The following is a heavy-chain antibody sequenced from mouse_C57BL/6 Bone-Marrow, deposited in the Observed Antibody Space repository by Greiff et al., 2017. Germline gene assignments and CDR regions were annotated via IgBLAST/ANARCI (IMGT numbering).Heavy chain of an antibody. CDR3: ARQFAY. Sequence: VQLQQPGGDLVKPGGSLKLSCAASGFTFSSYGMSWVRQTPDKRLEWVATISSGGSYTYYPDSVKGRFTISRDNAKNTLYLQMSSLKSEDTAMYYCARQFAYWGQGTLVTVSA. CDR2: ISSGGSYT. V-gene: IGHV5-6*01. CDR1: GFTFSSYG. J-gene: IGHJ3*01.